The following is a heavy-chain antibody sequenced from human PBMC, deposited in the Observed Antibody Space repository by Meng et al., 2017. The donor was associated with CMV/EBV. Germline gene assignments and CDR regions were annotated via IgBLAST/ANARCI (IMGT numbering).Heavy chain of an antibody. J-gene: IGHJ4*02. CDR2: IRHGGNNY. Sequence: GESLKISCVASGVMFSSYGMHWVRQAPGKGLEWVAFIRHGGNNYYFADSVKGRFTVSRDNSKNVLYLPLNSLRAEDTAVYFCAKGKDMYSSGWFLDSWGQGTLVTVSS. CDR1: GVMFSSYG. CDR3: AKGKDMYSSGWFLDS. V-gene: IGHV3-30*02. D-gene: IGHD6-19*01.